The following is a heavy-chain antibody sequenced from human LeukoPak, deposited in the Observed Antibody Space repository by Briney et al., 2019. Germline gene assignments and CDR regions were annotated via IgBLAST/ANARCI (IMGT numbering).Heavy chain of an antibody. CDR3: AKGTYGDYGDAFDI. CDR2: ISWNSGSI. Sequence: PGGSLRLSCAASGFTFDDYAMHWVRQAPGKGLEWVSGISWNSGSIGYADSVKGRFTISRDNAKNSLYLQMNSLRAEDTALYYCAKGTYGDYGDAFDIWGQGTMVTVSS. J-gene: IGHJ3*02. D-gene: IGHD4-17*01. CDR1: GFTFDDYA. V-gene: IGHV3-9*01.